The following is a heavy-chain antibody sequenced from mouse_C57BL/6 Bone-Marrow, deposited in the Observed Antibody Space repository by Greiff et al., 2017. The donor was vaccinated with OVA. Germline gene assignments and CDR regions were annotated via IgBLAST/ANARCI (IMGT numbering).Heavy chain of an antibody. CDR2: LYPRSGNT. V-gene: IGHV1-81*01. D-gene: IGHD2-14*01. CDR1: GYTFTSYG. J-gene: IGHJ4*01. Sequence: QVHVKQSGAELARPGASVKLSCKASGYTFTSYGISWVKQRTGQGLEWIGELYPRSGNTYYNEKFKGKATLTADKSSSTAYMELRSLTSEDAAVYFCARGGTDYAMDYWGQGTSVTVSA. CDR3: ARGGTDYAMDY.